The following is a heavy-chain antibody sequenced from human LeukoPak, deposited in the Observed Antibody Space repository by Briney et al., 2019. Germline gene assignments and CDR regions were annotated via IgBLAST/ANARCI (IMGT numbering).Heavy chain of an antibody. CDR2: ISYDGSNK. J-gene: IGHJ4*02. D-gene: IGHD6-19*01. Sequence: PGGSLRLSCAASGFTFTDYAIYWVRQAPGKGLEWVAVISYDGSNKYYADSVKGRFTISRDNSKNTLYLQMNSLRAEDTAVYYCAKDGPYSSGWYEEGYFDYWGQGTLVTVSS. CDR1: GFTFTDYA. CDR3: AKDGPYSSGWYEEGYFDY. V-gene: IGHV3-30*18.